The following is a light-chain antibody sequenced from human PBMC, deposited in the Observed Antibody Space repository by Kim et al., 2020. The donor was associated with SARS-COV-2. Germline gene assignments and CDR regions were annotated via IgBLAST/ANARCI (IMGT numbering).Light chain of an antibody. V-gene: IGLV2-23*02. CDR3: CSYVGTNTWV. CDR1: SSDVGTNKY. Sequence: QSALTQPASVSGSPGQSITISCTGSSSDVGTNKYVSWYQHHPDKPPKLMIYEVTQRPSGVSDRFSGSKSANTASLTISGVQADDEADYYCCSYVGTNTWVFGGGTQLTVL. J-gene: IGLJ3*02. CDR2: EVT.